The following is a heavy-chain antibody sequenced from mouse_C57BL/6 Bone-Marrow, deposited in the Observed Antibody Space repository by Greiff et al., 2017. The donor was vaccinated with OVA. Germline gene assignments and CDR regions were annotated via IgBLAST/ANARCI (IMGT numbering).Heavy chain of an antibody. Sequence: EVQRVESGGDLVKPGGSLKLSCAASGFTFSSYGMSWVRQTPDKRLEWVATISSGGSYTYYPDSVKGRFTISRDNAKNTLYLQMSSLKSEDTAMYYCARSRYYGSSPFAYWGQGTLVTVSA. CDR2: ISSGGSYT. V-gene: IGHV5-6*01. CDR1: GFTFSSYG. J-gene: IGHJ3*01. CDR3: ARSRYYGSSPFAY. D-gene: IGHD1-1*01.